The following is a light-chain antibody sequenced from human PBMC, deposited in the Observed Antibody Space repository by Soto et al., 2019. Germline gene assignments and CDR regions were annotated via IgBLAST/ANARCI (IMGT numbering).Light chain of an antibody. V-gene: IGKV3-20*01. CDR3: QQYGSSSWT. CDR2: GAS. Sequence: EIVLTQSPGTLSLSPGERATLSCRASQSFSSSFLGWYQQKPGQAPRLLIYGASSRATGIPDRFSGSGSGTDFSLTISRLEPEDFAVYYCQQYGSSSWTFGQGTKVEIK. J-gene: IGKJ1*01. CDR1: QSFSSSF.